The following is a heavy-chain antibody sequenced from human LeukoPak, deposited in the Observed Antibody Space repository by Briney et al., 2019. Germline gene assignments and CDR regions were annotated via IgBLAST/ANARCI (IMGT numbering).Heavy chain of an antibody. J-gene: IGHJ4*02. V-gene: IGHV1-58*02. CDR2: IVVGSGNT. Sequence: SVKVSCKASGFTLTSYAMQWVRQARGQRLEWIGWIVVGSGNTNYAQKFQERVTITRDMSTSTAYMELSSLRSEDTAVYYCAAEWVCSGGSCYYYFDYWGQGTLVTVSS. CDR1: GFTLTSYA. CDR3: AAEWVCSGGSCYYYFDY. D-gene: IGHD2-15*01.